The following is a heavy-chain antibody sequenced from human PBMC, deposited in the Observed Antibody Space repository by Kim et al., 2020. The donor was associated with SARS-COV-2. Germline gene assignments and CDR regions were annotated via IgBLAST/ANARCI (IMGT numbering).Heavy chain of an antibody. Sequence: GGSLRLSCAASGFNFNNFAMHWVRQAPGKGLEWVSLITYKGSKKYYADSLKGRFTISRDSSKNTLYLQMDSLRPEDTAVYFCAKDNTFFMITFRGESGGMDVWRQGPTVPVSS. J-gene: IGHJ6*02. CDR3: AKDNTFFMITFRGESGGMDV. CDR2: ITYKGSKK. D-gene: IGHD3-16*01. CDR1: GFNFNNFA. V-gene: IGHV3-30*18.